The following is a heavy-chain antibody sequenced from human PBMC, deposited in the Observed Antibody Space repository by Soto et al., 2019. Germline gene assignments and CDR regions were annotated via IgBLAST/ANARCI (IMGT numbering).Heavy chain of an antibody. J-gene: IGHJ3*02. V-gene: IGHV1-69*06. Sequence: SVKVSCKDSGGTSRNYVISWVRQAPGQGLEWMGGIIPSFGTPTYAQKFQGRVTITADKSTSAAYMELSSLRSEDTAVYSCAVLAVAAQRYAFDIWGQGPMVTVSS. CDR2: IIPSFGTP. CDR3: AVLAVAAQRYAFDI. CDR1: GGTSRNYV. D-gene: IGHD6-19*01.